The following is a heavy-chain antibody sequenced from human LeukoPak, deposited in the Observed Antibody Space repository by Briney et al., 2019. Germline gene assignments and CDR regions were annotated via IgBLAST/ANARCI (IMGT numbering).Heavy chain of an antibody. CDR2: ISGSGDTT. CDR1: GFTFSSYA. CDR3: AEEDSYGLVY. Sequence: PGGSLRLSCAASGFTFSSYAMTWVRQAPGKGPEWVSVISGSGDTTYYADSVKGRLTISRDNSKNTLYLQMSSLRVEDTAVYYCAEEDSYGLVYWGQGTLVTVSS. V-gene: IGHV3-23*01. J-gene: IGHJ4*02. D-gene: IGHD5-18*01.